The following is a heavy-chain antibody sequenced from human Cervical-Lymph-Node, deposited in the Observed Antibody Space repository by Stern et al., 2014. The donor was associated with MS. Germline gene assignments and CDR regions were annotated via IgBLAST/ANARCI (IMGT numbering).Heavy chain of an antibody. Sequence: QVQMVQSGAEVTKPGSSVKVSCKASGGTFSKFPSSWVRKAPGQGLELMGGIFPVFGTPTYAQEFRGRVTITADVSTSTVYMELSSLRSDDTAVYYCALSSETSDRWYSLGYDLWGQGTLVTVSS. J-gene: IGHJ5*02. CDR3: ALSSETSDRWYSLGYDL. D-gene: IGHD6-13*01. CDR2: IFPVFGTP. V-gene: IGHV1-69*01. CDR1: GGTFSKFP.